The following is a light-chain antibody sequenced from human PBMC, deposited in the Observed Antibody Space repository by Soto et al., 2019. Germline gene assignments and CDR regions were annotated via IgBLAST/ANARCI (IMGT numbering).Light chain of an antibody. CDR1: QSIDSY. CDR2: AAS. CDR3: QQSYSMPWT. V-gene: IGKV1-39*01. J-gene: IGKJ1*01. Sequence: DIQMTQSPSSLSASVGDRVTITCRTSQSIDSYLNWYQEKPGKAPNLLMYAASSLQSGVPSRFSGSGSGTDFTLTITSLQPEDFATYYCQQSYSMPWTFDQGTKVEVK.